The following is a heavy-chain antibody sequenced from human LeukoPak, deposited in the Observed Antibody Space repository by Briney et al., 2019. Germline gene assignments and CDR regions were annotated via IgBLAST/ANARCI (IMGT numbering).Heavy chain of an antibody. Sequence: GGSLRLSCAGSGFTFSDYYMTWIRQAPGKGLEWISYISSSGGTKYYADSVKGRFTISRDNAKNSMYLRMNSLRAEDTAVYYCARDGRGNYHLDLWGQGTLVTVSS. V-gene: IGHV3-11*01. CDR1: GFTFSDYY. CDR3: ARDGRGNYHLDL. CDR2: ISSSGGTK. J-gene: IGHJ4*02. D-gene: IGHD1-26*01.